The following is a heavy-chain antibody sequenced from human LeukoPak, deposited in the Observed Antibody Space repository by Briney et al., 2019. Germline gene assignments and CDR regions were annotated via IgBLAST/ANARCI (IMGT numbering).Heavy chain of an antibody. CDR1: GFTFSSYG. D-gene: IGHD5-18*01. V-gene: IGHV3-30*03. CDR2: ISYDGSNK. Sequence: GRSLRLSCAASGFTFSSYGMHWVRQAPGKGLEWVAVISYDGSNKYYADSVKGRFTISRDNAKNSLYLQMNSLRAEDTAVYYCASIGGRYSYGPYDAFDIWGQGTMVTVSS. J-gene: IGHJ3*02. CDR3: ASIGGRYSYGPYDAFDI.